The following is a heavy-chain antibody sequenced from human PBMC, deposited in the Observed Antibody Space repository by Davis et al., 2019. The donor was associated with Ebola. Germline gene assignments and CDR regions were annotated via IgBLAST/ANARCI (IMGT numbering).Heavy chain of an antibody. J-gene: IGHJ5*02. D-gene: IGHD2-2*01. CDR2: IYSGGNT. CDR3: AKGSLGYCISTSCYDGWFDP. Sequence: GESLKISCAASGFNVNTNYMTWVRQAPGEGLEWVAVIYSGGNTYYADSVKGRFTISRDNSKNTVYLQMNSLRVEDTAVYYCAKGSLGYCISTSCYDGWFDPWGQGTLVTVSS. CDR1: GFNVNTNY. V-gene: IGHV3-66*01.